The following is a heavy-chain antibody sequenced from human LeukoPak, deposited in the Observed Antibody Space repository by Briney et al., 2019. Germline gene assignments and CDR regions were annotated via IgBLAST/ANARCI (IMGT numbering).Heavy chain of an antibody. V-gene: IGHV3-7*04. J-gene: IGHJ4*02. Sequence: GGSLRLSCAASGLTFSSFWMAWVRQAPGKGLEWVASIKYDESERHHVDSVEGRFTISRDNAKNSLYLQMNSLRAEDTAVYFCTRVTTNGYFEYWGQGTLVTVSS. CDR2: IKYDESER. CDR3: TRVTTNGYFEY. D-gene: IGHD6-13*01. CDR1: GLTFSSFW.